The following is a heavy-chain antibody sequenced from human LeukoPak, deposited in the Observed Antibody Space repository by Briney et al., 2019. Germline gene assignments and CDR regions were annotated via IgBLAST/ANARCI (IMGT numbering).Heavy chain of an antibody. CDR1: GFTFSNCG. CDR2: VNENGRNT. Sequence: GGSLRLSCAASGFTFSNCGMSWVRQAPGKGLGWVSTVNENGRNTHYADSVKGRFTISRDNSKNTLLLQMNSLRADDTALYYCTKGDGGSYPIDYWGQGTLVIVSS. J-gene: IGHJ4*02. V-gene: IGHV3-23*01. D-gene: IGHD6-19*01. CDR3: TKGDGGSYPIDY.